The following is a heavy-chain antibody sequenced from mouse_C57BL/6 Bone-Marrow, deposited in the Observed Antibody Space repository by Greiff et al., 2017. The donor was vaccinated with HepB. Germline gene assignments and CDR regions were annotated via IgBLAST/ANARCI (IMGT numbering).Heavy chain of an antibody. V-gene: IGHV14-3*01. D-gene: IGHD3-3*01. J-gene: IGHJ2*01. CDR2: IDPANGNT. Sequence: EVQLQQSVAELVRPGASVKLSCTASGFNFKNTYMHWVKQKPEQGLEWIGRIDPANGNTKYDPKFQGKATITADTSSNTAYLQLSSLTSEDTAIYYCAREEGTGYYFDYWGQGTTLTVSS. CDR3: AREEGTGYYFDY. CDR1: GFNFKNTY.